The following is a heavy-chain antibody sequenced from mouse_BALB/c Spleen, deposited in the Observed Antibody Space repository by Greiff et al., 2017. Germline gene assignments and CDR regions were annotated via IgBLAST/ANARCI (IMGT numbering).Heavy chain of an antibody. D-gene: IGHD2-10*01. V-gene: IGHV14-4*02. CDR2: IDPENGDT. Sequence: VHLQQSGAELVRSGASVKLSCTASGFNIKDYYMHWVKQRPEQGLEWIGWIDPENGDTEYAPKFQGKATMTADTSSNTAYLQLSSLTSEDTAVYYCNGGAYYGTWFAYWGQGTMVTVSA. CDR3: NGGAYYGTWFAY. CDR1: GFNIKDYY. J-gene: IGHJ3*01.